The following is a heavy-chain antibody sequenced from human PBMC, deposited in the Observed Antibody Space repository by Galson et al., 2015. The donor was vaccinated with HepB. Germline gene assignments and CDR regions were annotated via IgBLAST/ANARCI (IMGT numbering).Heavy chain of an antibody. Sequence: SLRLSCAASGFTFNNYGMHWVRQAPGKGLEWVAVISYDGTNKYYADSVKGRFTISRDNSKNTLNLQLNSLRAEDTAVYYCAKGSGEEFLEWLGLDQTYYYYYNGLDVWGQGTTVTVSS. CDR3: AKGSGEEFLEWLGLDQTYYYYYNGLDV. J-gene: IGHJ6*02. CDR2: ISYDGTNK. CDR1: GFTFNNYG. D-gene: IGHD3-3*01. V-gene: IGHV3-30*18.